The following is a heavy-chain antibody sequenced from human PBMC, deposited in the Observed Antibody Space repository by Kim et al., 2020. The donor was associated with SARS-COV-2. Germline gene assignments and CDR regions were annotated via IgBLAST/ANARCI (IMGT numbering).Heavy chain of an antibody. Sequence: GGSLRLSCATSGFTFSKAWMSWVRQAPGKGLEWVGHIKSKTDAGTTDYAASVKGRFTISRDDSKNTLFLQMNNLRPEDTAVYYCKTPPLIYMTSGWKNNWGQGTLVTVSS. CDR1: GFTFSKAW. V-gene: IGHV3-15*01. CDR2: IKSKTDAGTT. D-gene: IGHD6-19*01. J-gene: IGHJ4*02. CDR3: KTPPLIYMTSGWKNN.